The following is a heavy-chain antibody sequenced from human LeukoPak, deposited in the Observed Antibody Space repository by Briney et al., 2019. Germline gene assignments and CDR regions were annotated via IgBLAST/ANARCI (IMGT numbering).Heavy chain of an antibody. CDR1: GFSFSSYG. V-gene: IGHV3-74*01. CDR2: ISRDGSSR. D-gene: IGHD2-15*01. CDR3: AKDVSWNWFDP. J-gene: IGHJ5*02. Sequence: GGSLRLSCAASGFSFSSYGMHWVRQAPGKGLVWVSRISRDGSSRNYADSVKGRFTISRDDAKNTLYLQMNSLRAEDTAVYYCAKDVSWNWFDPWGQGTLVTVSS.